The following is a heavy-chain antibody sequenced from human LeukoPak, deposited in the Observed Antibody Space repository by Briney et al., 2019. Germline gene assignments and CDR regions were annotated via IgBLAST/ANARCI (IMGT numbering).Heavy chain of an antibody. V-gene: IGHV1-18*01. J-gene: IGHJ4*02. D-gene: IGHD6-13*01. CDR1: GYTFTSYG. CDR3: ARDISSSWYFVQVFDY. Sequence: ASVKVSCKASGYTFTSYGISWVRQAPGQGLEWMGWISAYNGNTNYAQKLQGRVTMTTDTSTSTAYMGLRSLRSDDTAVYYCARDISSSWYFVQVFDYWGQGTLVTVSS. CDR2: ISAYNGNT.